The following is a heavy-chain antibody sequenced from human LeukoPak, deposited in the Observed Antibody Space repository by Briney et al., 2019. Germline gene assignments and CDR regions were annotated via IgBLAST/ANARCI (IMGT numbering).Heavy chain of an antibody. D-gene: IGHD5-12*01. J-gene: IGHJ4*02. Sequence: GGSLRLSCAASESTFSSYGMHWVRQAPGKGLEWISYIHANPKTIYYADSAKGRFTISRDNAKNSLYLQMNSLRVDDTAVYYCARSGYGDFDYWGQGARVTVSS. V-gene: IGHV3-48*03. CDR1: ESTFSSYG. CDR2: IHANPKTI. CDR3: ARSGYGDFDY.